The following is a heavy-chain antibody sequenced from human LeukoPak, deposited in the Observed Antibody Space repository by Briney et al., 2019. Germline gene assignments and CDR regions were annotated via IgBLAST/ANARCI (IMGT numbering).Heavy chain of an antibody. CDR3: ARDSHYSSGWYGWFDP. V-gene: IGHV1-18*01. J-gene: IGHJ5*02. CDR2: ISAYNGNT. Sequence: ASVKVSCKASGGTFSSYAISWVRQAPGQGLEWMGWISAYNGNTNYAQKLQGRVTMTTDTSTSTAYMELRSLRSDDTAVYYCARDSHYSSGWYGWFDPWGQGTLVTVSS. CDR1: GGTFSSYA. D-gene: IGHD6-19*01.